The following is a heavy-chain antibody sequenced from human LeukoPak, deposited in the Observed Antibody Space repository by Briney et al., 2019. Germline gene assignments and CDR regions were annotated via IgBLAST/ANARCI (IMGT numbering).Heavy chain of an antibody. J-gene: IGHJ5*02. CDR2: ISGSGGSI. V-gene: IGHV3-48*01. CDR3: ARGRYYDTSAYNWFDP. Sequence: GGSLRLSCAASGFTFSTYSMNWIRQAPGKGLEWISYISGSGGSIFSADSVRGRFTISRDNANNSLFLQMNSLRAEDPAVYYCARGRYYDTSAYNWFDPWGQGTLVTVSS. D-gene: IGHD3-22*01. CDR1: GFTFSTYS.